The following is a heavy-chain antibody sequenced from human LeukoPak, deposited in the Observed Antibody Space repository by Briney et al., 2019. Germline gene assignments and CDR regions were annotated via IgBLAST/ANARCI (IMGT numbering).Heavy chain of an antibody. CDR2: ISGSSSTI. Sequence: GGSLRLCCAASGFTFSSYSMNWVRQAPGKGLEWVSYISGSSSTIYYADSVKGRFTISRDNAKNSLYLQMNSLRAEDTAVYYCARVVGSSGWYRGYFDYWGQGTLVTVSS. V-gene: IGHV3-48*01. D-gene: IGHD6-19*01. J-gene: IGHJ4*02. CDR1: GFTFSSYS. CDR3: ARVVGSSGWYRGYFDY.